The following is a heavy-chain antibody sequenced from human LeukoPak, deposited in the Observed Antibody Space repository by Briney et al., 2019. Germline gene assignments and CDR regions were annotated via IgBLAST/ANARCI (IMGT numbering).Heavy chain of an antibody. Sequence: SETLSLTCAVYGGSFSGYYWSWIRQPPGKGLEWIGEINHSGSTNYNPSLKSRVTISVDTSKNQFSLKLSSVTAADTAVYYCARYARKRTNWSFYYYYMDVWGKGTTVTVSS. D-gene: IGHD1-20*01. J-gene: IGHJ6*03. CDR2: INHSGST. CDR3: ARYARKRTNWSFYYYYMDV. CDR1: GGSFSGYY. V-gene: IGHV4-34*01.